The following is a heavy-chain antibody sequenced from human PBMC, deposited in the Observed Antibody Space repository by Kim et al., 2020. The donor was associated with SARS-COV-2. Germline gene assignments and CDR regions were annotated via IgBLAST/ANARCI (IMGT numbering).Heavy chain of an antibody. CDR3: AKDYPYDILTGYYHPTYYFDY. CDR1: GFTFSSYA. V-gene: IGHV3-23*01. CDR2: ISGSGGST. Sequence: GSLRLSCAASGFTFSSYAMSWVRQAPGKGLEWVSAISGSGGSTYYADSVKGRFTISRDNSKNTLYLQMNSLRAEDTAVYYCAKDYPYDILTGYYHPTYYFDYWGQGTLVTVSS. J-gene: IGHJ4*02. D-gene: IGHD3-9*01.